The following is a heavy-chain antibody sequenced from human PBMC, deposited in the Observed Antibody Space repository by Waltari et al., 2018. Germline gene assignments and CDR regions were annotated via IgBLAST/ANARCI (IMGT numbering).Heavy chain of an antibody. D-gene: IGHD5-12*01. Sequence: QVDLVESGGGVVQPGRSLRLSCAASGGTVHNYDMHWVRQARGKGLEWVAAISFDSTNKYYTDSVKGRFTISRDNSKNMLYLEMNSLGTEDTALYYCASVADTGYKTNWGQGTLVTVSS. V-gene: IGHV3-30-3*01. CDR3: ASVADTGYKTN. J-gene: IGHJ4*02. CDR1: GGTVHNYD. CDR2: ISFDSTNK.